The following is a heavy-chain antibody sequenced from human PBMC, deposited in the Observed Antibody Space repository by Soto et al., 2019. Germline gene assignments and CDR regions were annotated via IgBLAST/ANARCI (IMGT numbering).Heavy chain of an antibody. CDR2: VSYDERNI. J-gene: IGHJ4*02. CDR1: GFTFSTSD. D-gene: IGHD1-1*01. CDR3: ARKEPLPDC. Sequence: LRLSCVASGFTFSTSDMHWVRQAPGQGLEWVAVVSYDERNIYYADSVKGRFSVSRDNSKNTLYLQMDSLRAEDTAVYYCARKEPLPDCWGQGTLVTVSS. V-gene: IGHV3-30*03.